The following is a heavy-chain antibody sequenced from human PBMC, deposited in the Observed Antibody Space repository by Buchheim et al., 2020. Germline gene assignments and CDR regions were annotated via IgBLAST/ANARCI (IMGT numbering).Heavy chain of an antibody. D-gene: IGHD3-22*01. Sequence: QVQLVQSGAEVKKPGASVKVSCKASGYTFTSYDINWVRQATGQGLEWMGWMNPNSGNTGYAHKFQGRVTMTRNTSISTAYMELSSLRSEDTAVYYCARLPIPRSDSSGYYYNWFDPWGQGTL. CDR2: MNPNSGNT. CDR1: GYTFTSYD. J-gene: IGHJ5*02. CDR3: ARLPIPRSDSSGYYYNWFDP. V-gene: IGHV1-8*01.